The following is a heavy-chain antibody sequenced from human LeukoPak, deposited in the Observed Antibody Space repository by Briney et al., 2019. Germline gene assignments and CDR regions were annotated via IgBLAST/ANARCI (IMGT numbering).Heavy chain of an antibody. D-gene: IGHD3-22*01. Sequence: PSETLSLTCTVSGGSISSYYWSWIRQPAGKGLEWIGRIYTSGSTNYNPSLKSRVTMSVDTSKNQFSLKLSSVTAADTAVYYCATTNYYDSKYYFDCWGQGTLVTVSS. CDR2: IYTSGST. CDR1: GGSISSYY. V-gene: IGHV4-4*07. J-gene: IGHJ4*02. CDR3: ATTNYYDSKYYFDC.